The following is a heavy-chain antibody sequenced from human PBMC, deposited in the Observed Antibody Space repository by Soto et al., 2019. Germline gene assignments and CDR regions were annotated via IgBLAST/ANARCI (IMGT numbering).Heavy chain of an antibody. CDR2: IGPYNGNT. Sequence: ASVKVSCKASGYTFSNFGLSWVRQAPGQGLEWMGWIGPYNGNTDHAQKFQDRVTMTTDTSTNTAYMELRGLTSDDTAVYYCARCYCSVGSCYTCWHFDLWGRGTLVTVSS. J-gene: IGHJ2*01. CDR3: ARCYCSVGSCYTCWHFDL. D-gene: IGHD2-15*01. CDR1: GYTFSNFG. V-gene: IGHV1-18*01.